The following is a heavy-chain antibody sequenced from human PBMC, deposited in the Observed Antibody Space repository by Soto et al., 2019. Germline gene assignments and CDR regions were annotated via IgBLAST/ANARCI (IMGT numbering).Heavy chain of an antibody. CDR1: GFTFNIYA. Sequence: WSLRLSCAASGFTFNIYALHWVRQAPGKGLEWVAVISFDGTKKYYSDSVKGRFTISRDNLKNTLYLQMNNLRVEDAALYFCAREDDYGYRYINYGLDVWGQGTTVTVSS. V-gene: IGHV3-30-3*01. CDR3: AREDDYGYRYINYGLDV. CDR2: ISFDGTKK. J-gene: IGHJ6*02. D-gene: IGHD4-17*01.